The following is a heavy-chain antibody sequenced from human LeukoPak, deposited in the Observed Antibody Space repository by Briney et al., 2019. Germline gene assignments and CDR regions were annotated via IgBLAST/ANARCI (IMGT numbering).Heavy chain of an antibody. J-gene: IGHJ4*02. Sequence: PGGSLRLSCAASGFTFSGYGMHWVRQAPGKGLEWVANIKQDGSEKYHVDSVKGRFTISRDNAKNSLYLQMNSLRAEDTAVYYCARMYYDSNASPFDYWGQGTLVTVSS. CDR2: IKQDGSEK. CDR1: GFTFSGYG. CDR3: ARMYYDSNASPFDY. D-gene: IGHD3-16*01. V-gene: IGHV3-7*04.